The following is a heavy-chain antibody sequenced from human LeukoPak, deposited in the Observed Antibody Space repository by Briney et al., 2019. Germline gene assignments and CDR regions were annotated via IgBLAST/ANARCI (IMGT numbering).Heavy chain of an antibody. J-gene: IGHJ4*02. V-gene: IGHV4-34*01. CDR3: ARPSDCSSTTCVGPFHY. CDR1: GGSFSGYY. Sequence: PSETLSLTCAVYGGSFSGYYWSWIRQPPGKGLEWIGEINHRGSTNYNPSLKSRVTISVDSSKNQFSLKLSSVTAADTAVYYCARPSDCSSTTCVGPFHYWGQGTLVTVSS. CDR2: INHRGST. D-gene: IGHD2-2*01.